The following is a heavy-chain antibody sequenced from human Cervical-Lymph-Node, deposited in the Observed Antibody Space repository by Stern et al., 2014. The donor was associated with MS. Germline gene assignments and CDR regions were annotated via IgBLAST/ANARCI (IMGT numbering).Heavy chain of an antibody. CDR3: AHSDLALVLDAFDI. D-gene: IGHD6-13*01. CDR1: GFSLSTSGVG. Sequence: QVTLRESGPTLVKPTQTLTLTCTFSGFSLSTSGVGVGWIRQPPGKALEWLAPIYWDDDKRYSPSLKSRLTITKDTSKNQVVLTMTNMDPVDTATYYCAHSDLALVLDAFDIWGQGTMVTVSS. CDR2: IYWDDDK. J-gene: IGHJ3*02. V-gene: IGHV2-5*02.